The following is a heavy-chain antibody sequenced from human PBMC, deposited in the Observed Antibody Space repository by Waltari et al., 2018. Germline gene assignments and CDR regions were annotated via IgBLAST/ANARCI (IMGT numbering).Heavy chain of an antibody. CDR2: ISYDGSNK. CDR3: AKDGGFGELFFDY. D-gene: IGHD3-10*01. V-gene: IGHV3-30*18. CDR1: GFTFSSYG. Sequence: QVQLVESGGGVVQPGRSLRLSCAASGFTFSSYGMHWVRKAPGKGLEWVAVISYDGSNKYYADSVKGRFTISRDNSKNTLYLQMNSLRAEDTAVYYCAKDGGFGELFFDYWGQGTLVTVSS. J-gene: IGHJ4*02.